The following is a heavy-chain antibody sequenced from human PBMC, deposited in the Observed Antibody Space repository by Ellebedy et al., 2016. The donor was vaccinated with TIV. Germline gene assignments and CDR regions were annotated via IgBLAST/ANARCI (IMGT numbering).Heavy chain of an antibody. CDR2: IYYSGST. CDR1: GDSISGSY. D-gene: IGHD5-12*01. Sequence: LETLSLTCTVSGDSISGSYWNWIRQPPGRGLEWIGCIYYSGSTNYNPSLKSRVTISVDTSKNQFSLKLSSVTAADTAVYYCARIVAKGMDVWGQGTTVTVSS. J-gene: IGHJ6*02. V-gene: IGHV4-59*01. CDR3: ARIVAKGMDV.